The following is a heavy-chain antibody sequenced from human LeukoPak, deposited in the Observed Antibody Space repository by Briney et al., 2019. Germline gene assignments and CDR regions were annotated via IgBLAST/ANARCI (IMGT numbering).Heavy chain of an antibody. Sequence: GSLRLSCAASGFTFSSHDMHWVRQATGKGLEWVSGIGIAGDTYYPGSVKGRFSISRENAKNSLYLQMNSLRAGDTAVYYCARECGGDCYDAFDIWGQGTMVTASS. CDR1: GFTFSSHD. CDR3: ARECGGDCYDAFDI. D-gene: IGHD2-21*02. CDR2: IGIAGDT. V-gene: IGHV3-13*01. J-gene: IGHJ3*02.